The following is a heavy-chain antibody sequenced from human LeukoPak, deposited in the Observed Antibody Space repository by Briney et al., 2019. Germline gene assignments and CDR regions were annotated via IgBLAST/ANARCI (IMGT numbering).Heavy chain of an antibody. Sequence: PSETLSLTCTVSGGSISSYYWSWIRQPAGNGLEWIGYIYYSGSTNYNPSLKSRVTISVDTSKNQFSLKLSSVTAADTAVYYCARDAHYYDSSGYYYFGAFDIWGQGTMVTVSS. V-gene: IGHV4-59*08. CDR3: ARDAHYYDSSGYYYFGAFDI. D-gene: IGHD3-22*01. CDR2: IYYSGST. J-gene: IGHJ3*02. CDR1: GGSISSYY.